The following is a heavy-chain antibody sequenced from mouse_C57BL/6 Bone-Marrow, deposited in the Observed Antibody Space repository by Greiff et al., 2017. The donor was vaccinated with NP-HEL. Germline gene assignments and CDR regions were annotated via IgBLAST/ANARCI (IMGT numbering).Heavy chain of an antibody. CDR3: ARHGARTAQALYAMDY. Sequence: EVKLMESGGGLVQPGGSLKLSCAASGFTFSDYYMYWVRQTPEKRLEWVAYISNGGGSTYYPDTVKGRFTISRDNAKNTLYLQMSRLKSEDTAMYYCARHGARTAQALYAMDYWGQGTSVTVSS. V-gene: IGHV5-12*01. CDR1: GFTFSDYY. CDR2: ISNGGGST. J-gene: IGHJ4*01. D-gene: IGHD3-2*02.